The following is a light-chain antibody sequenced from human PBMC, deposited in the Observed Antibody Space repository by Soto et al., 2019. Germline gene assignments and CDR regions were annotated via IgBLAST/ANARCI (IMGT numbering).Light chain of an antibody. J-gene: IGKJ4*01. CDR3: QQYGSSSAVT. V-gene: IGKV3-20*01. CDR1: QSVSSSY. Sequence: EIVLTQSPGTLSLSPGERATLSCRASQSVSSSYLAWYQQKPGQAPRLLIYGASSRATGIPDRFSGSGSGTDVTLTISRLEPEDFAVYYCQQYGSSSAVTFGGGTKVEIK. CDR2: GAS.